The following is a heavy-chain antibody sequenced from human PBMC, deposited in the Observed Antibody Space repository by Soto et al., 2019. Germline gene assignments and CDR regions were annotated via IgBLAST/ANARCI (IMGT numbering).Heavy chain of an antibody. Sequence: PSDTLSLTYTVSWFSISSYYWSCILQPPWKGLELIGYMYYSGSTNYNPSLKSRVTISVDTSKNQFSLRLSSVTAADTALYYCARHVDIDQRGMDVWGQGTTVTVS. V-gene: IGHV4-59*08. CDR3: ARHVDIDQRGMDV. D-gene: IGHD5-12*01. CDR1: WFSISSYY. CDR2: MYYSGST. J-gene: IGHJ6*02.